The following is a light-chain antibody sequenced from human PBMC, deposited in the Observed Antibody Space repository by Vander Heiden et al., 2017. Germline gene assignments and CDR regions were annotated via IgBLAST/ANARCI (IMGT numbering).Light chain of an antibody. V-gene: IGKV4-1*01. J-gene: IGKJ4*01. CDR2: WAS. CDR3: QQYLAFPLT. CDR1: QSVFYSPNNYNY. Sequence: DIVMTQSPDSLGVSLGERATIDCKSSQSVFYSPNNYNYLAWYQQKPGQPPKLLIYWASTRESGVPDRFSGSGSGTDFTLTISSLQAEDVAVYYCQQYLAFPLTFGGGTKVEIK.